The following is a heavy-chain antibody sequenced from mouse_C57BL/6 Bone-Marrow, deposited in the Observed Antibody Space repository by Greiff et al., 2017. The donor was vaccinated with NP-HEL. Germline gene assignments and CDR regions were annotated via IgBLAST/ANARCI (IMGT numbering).Heavy chain of an antibody. CDR3: VKARESGTYAMDY. CDR2: IRNKANGYTT. V-gene: IGHV7-4*01. D-gene: IGHD1-3*01. Sequence: EVKLVESGGGLVQPGASLRLSCAASGFTFTDYYMSWVRQPPGKAPEWLALIRNKANGYTTEYTESVKGRFTISRDNSQNILYLQMNTLRAEDSATYCCVKARESGTYAMDYWGQGTSVTVSS. CDR1: GFTFTDYY. J-gene: IGHJ4*01.